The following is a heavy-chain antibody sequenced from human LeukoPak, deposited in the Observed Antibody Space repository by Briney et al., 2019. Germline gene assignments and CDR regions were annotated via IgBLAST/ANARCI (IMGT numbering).Heavy chain of an antibody. J-gene: IGHJ3*02. CDR2: ICPRDSHT. D-gene: IGHD3-10*01. CDR1: GYSFTTYC. V-gene: IGHV5-51*01. Sequence: GGSLKISCKGSGYSFTTYCIGWVRQMPGKSLERMGVICPRDSHTRYSPSFQGQGTISADKSITTAYLQWSSLKASDTGMYYCARHLVPGLSSAFDIWGQGTVVTVSS. CDR3: ARHLVPGLSSAFDI.